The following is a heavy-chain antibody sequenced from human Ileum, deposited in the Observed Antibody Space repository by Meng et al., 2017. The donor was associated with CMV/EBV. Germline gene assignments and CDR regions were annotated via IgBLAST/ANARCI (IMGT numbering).Heavy chain of an antibody. V-gene: IGHV4-39*07. Sequence: HVRESGPGLGKPSAALSLTFPASGGSTTSSTYYWGWIRQPPGKGLEWIGSVYYSGTTYYNPSLKSRVNMSIDTSKNRFSLKLSSATAADTAVYYCARNVGFYSSQIAYWGQGALVTVSS. CDR1: GGSTTSSTYY. J-gene: IGHJ4*02. CDR3: ARNVGFYSSQIAY. CDR2: VYYSGTT. D-gene: IGHD3-3*01.